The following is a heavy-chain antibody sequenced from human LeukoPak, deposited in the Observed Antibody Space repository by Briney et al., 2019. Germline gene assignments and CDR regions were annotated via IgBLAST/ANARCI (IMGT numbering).Heavy chain of an antibody. V-gene: IGHV3-9*03. CDR3: AKELTGGSFDY. CDR1: GFTLSSYE. J-gene: IGHJ4*02. Sequence: GGSLRLSCTVSGFTLSSYEMSWIRQAPGKGLEWVSGISWNSGSIGYADSVKGRFTISRDNAKNSLYLQMNSLRAEDMALYYCAKELTGGSFDYWGQGTLVTVSS. CDR2: ISWNSGSI. D-gene: IGHD3-16*01.